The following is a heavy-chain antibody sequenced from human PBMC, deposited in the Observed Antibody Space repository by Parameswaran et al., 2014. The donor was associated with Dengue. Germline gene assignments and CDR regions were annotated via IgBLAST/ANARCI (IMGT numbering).Heavy chain of an antibody. D-gene: IGHD2-15*01. CDR2: IIPMFGTT. J-gene: IGHJ4*02. CDR3: ASRLQSSVVAPI. V-gene: IGHV1-69*01. Sequence: SWVRQAPGQGPLWMGQIIPMFGTTNFAQKFQGRVTITADQSTGTAYMELSNLRSEDTAMYYCASRLQSSVVAPIWGQGTLVTVSS.